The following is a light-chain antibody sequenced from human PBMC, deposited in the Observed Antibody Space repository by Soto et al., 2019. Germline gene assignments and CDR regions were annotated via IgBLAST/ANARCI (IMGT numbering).Light chain of an antibody. CDR3: QQYGSSPYT. J-gene: IGKJ2*01. CDR1: QSVSSSY. CDR2: GAS. V-gene: IGKV3-20*01. Sequence: EIVLTQSPGTVSSSPGERATLSCGASQSVSSSYLAWYQHKPGQAPRLLIHGASSRAADIPDRFSGSGSGTDFTLTISRLEPEDFAVYYCQQYGSSPYTFGQGTKLEIK.